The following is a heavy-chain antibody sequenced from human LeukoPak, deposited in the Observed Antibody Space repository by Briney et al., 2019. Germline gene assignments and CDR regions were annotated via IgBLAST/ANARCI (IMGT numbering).Heavy chain of an antibody. CDR1: GGTFSSYA. CDR3: ARDFTIFGVPTGFDP. J-gene: IGHJ5*02. CDR2: IIPIFGTA. Sequence: GASVKVSCKASGGTFSSYAFSWVRQAPGQGLEWMGGIIPIFGTANYAQKFQGRVTITADESTSTAYMELSSLRSEDTAVYYCARDFTIFGVPTGFDPWGQGTLVTVSS. V-gene: IGHV1-69*13. D-gene: IGHD3-3*01.